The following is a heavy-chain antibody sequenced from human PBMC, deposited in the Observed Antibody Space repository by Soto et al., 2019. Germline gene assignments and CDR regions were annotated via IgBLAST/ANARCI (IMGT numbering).Heavy chain of an antibody. D-gene: IGHD2-15*01. V-gene: IGHV3-33*01. CDR2: IWYDGSNK. J-gene: IGHJ6*02. CDR1: GFTFSSYG. Sequence: GGSLRLSCAASGFTFSSYGMHWVRQAPGKGLEWVAVIWYDGSNKYYADSVKGRFTISRDNSKNTLYLQMNSLRAEDTAVYYCARDRVVAATRPYYYYGMDVWGQGTKVTVSS. CDR3: ARDRVVAATRPYYYYGMDV.